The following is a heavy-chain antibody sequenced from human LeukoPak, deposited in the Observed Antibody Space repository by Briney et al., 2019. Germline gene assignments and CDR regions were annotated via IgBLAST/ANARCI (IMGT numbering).Heavy chain of an antibody. Sequence: GGSLRLSCAASGFTVSSNYMSWVRQAPGKGLEWVSVIYSGGSTYYADTVKGRFTISRDNSKNTLYIQMNSLRAEDTAVYYCAREFGSYDAFDIWGQGTMVTVSS. CDR2: IYSGGST. CDR1: GFTVSSNY. D-gene: IGHD1-26*01. CDR3: AREFGSYDAFDI. J-gene: IGHJ3*02. V-gene: IGHV3-66*01.